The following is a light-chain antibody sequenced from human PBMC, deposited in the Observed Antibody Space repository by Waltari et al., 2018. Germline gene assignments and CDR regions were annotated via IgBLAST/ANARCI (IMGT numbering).Light chain of an antibody. CDR3: QQRGTWPLT. CDR1: QGVSSN. Sequence: EIVLTQSPATLSLSPGERGTLSCRASQGVSSNLAWYQQKPGQAPRPLIYDASNRATGVPARFSGSGSGTDFTLTISSLEPEDFAVYYCQQRGTWPLTFGGGTKVEIK. V-gene: IGKV3-11*01. J-gene: IGKJ4*01. CDR2: DAS.